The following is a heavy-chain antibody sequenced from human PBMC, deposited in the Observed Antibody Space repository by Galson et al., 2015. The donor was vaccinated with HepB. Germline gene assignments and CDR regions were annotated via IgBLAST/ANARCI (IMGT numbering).Heavy chain of an antibody. D-gene: IGHD5-24*01. CDR3: ARDGGDGYTFGNFDY. V-gene: IGHV1-69*04. J-gene: IGHJ4*02. Sequence: SVKVSCKASGGTFSSYTINWVRQAPGQGLEWMGRIIPILGIANYAQKFQGRVTITADKSTSTAYMELSSLRSEGTAVYYCARDGGDGYTFGNFDYWGQGTLVTVSS. CDR1: GGTFSSYT. CDR2: IIPILGIA.